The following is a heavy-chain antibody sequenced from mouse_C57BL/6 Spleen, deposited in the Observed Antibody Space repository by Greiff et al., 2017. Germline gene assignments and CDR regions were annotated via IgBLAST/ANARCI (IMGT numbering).Heavy chain of an antibody. CDR1: GFTFSSYG. J-gene: IGHJ2*01. V-gene: IGHV5-6*01. CDR2: ISSGGSYT. CDR3: ASRDDYDGVYFDY. Sequence: EVHLVESGGDLVKPGGSLKLSCAASGFTFSSYGMSWVRQTPDQRLEWVATISSGGSYTYYPDRVKGRFTISRDNAKNTLYLQMSSLKSEDTAMYYCASRDDYDGVYFDYWGQGTTLTVSS. D-gene: IGHD2-4*01.